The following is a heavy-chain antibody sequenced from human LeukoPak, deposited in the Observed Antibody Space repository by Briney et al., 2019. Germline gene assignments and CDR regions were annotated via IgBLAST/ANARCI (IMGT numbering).Heavy chain of an antibody. D-gene: IGHD1-1*01. CDR3: VRGLSASNDFNWFES. J-gene: IGHJ5*01. Sequence: SETLSLTCSVSGGTIRGSWWSWIRQPAGKGPEWMGRINDSGTTRYDPSLKSRLTMSVDTSEDQFSLKLTSVTAADTAVYYCVRGLSASNDFNWFESWGRGILVTVSS. V-gene: IGHV4-4*07. CDR1: GGTIRGSW. CDR2: INDSGTT.